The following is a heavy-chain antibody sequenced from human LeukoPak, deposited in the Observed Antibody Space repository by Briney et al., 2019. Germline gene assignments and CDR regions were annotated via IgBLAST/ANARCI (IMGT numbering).Heavy chain of an antibody. CDR1: GGSISSYY. D-gene: IGHD5-12*01. Sequence: TSETLSLTCTVSGGSISSYYWSWIRQPPGGGLDWIGYIYYSGSTNYNPSLKRRVTISLDTSKSQFSLKLRSVTAADTAVYYCARSGLDSRYYFGMDVWGQGTTVTVSS. J-gene: IGHJ6*02. CDR3: ARSGLDSRYYFGMDV. CDR2: IYYSGST. V-gene: IGHV4-59*01.